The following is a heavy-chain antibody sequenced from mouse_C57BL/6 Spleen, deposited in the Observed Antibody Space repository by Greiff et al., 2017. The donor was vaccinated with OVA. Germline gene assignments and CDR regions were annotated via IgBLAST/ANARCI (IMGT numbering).Heavy chain of an antibody. Sequence: QVQLQQSGAELAKPGASVKLSCKASGYTFTSYWMHWVKQRPGPGLEWIGYLNPCSGYTKYNQKFKDKATLTADKSSSTAYMQLSSLTYEDSAGYYSARDSSYWYFDVWGTGTTVTVSS. CDR2: LNPCSGYT. J-gene: IGHJ1*03. CDR3: ARDSSYWYFDV. V-gene: IGHV1-7*01. CDR1: GYTFTSYW. D-gene: IGHD3-2*01.